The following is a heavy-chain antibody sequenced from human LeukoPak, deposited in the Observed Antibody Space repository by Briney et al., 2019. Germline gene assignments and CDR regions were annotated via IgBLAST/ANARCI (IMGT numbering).Heavy chain of an antibody. CDR3: ASAPNLDTAMAYYFDY. D-gene: IGHD5-18*01. CDR1: GYTFTSYY. Sequence: ASVKVSCKASGYTFTSYYMHWVRQAPRQGLEWMGIINPSGGSTSYAQKFQGRVTMTRDMSTSTVYMELSSLRSEGTAVYYCASAPNLDTAMAYYFDYWGQGTLVTVSS. V-gene: IGHV1-46*01. CDR2: INPSGGST. J-gene: IGHJ4*02.